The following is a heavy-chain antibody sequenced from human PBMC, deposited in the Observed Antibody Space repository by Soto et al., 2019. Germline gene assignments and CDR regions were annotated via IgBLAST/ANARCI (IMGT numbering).Heavy chain of an antibody. CDR3: ARDSVAKVYYYYYYGMDV. Sequence: GGSLRLSCAASGVPFSSYSMNWVRQAPGKGLEWVSYISSSSSTIYYADSVKGRFTISRDNAKNSLYLQMNSLRDEDTAVYYCARDSVAKVYYYYYYGMDVWGQGTTVTVSS. V-gene: IGHV3-48*02. CDR2: ISSSSSTI. CDR1: GVPFSSYS. J-gene: IGHJ6*02. D-gene: IGHD5-12*01.